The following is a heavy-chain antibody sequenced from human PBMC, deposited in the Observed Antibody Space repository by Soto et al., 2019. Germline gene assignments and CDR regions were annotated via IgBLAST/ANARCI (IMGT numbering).Heavy chain of an antibody. D-gene: IGHD5-12*01. CDR3: ARSLFMVAPDNEPFDY. Sequence: VQLLESGGSLVQPGGSLTLSCAASGFPFSSYAMSCVRQTPEKGLEWVVAISGGGNDRYYADFVQGRFTLSRDNSRNILYLQMHSLRADDTAMYFCARSLFMVAPDNEPFDYWGQGTKVTVSS. CDR1: GFPFSSYA. CDR2: ISGGGNDR. V-gene: IGHV3-23*01. J-gene: IGHJ4*02.